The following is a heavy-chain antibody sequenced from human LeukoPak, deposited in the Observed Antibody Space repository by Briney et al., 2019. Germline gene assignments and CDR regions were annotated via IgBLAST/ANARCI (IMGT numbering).Heavy chain of an antibody. V-gene: IGHV1-69*13. D-gene: IGHD4-17*01. J-gene: IGHJ6*02. Sequence: ASVKVSCKASGGTFSSYAIRWVRQAPGQGLEWVGGIIPIFGTANYAQKFQGRVTITADESTSTAYMELSSLRSEDTAVYYCARDRFSYGDYDYYYHGMDVWGQGTTVTVSS. CDR3: ARDRFSYGDYDYYYHGMDV. CDR2: IIPIFGTA. CDR1: GGTFSSYA.